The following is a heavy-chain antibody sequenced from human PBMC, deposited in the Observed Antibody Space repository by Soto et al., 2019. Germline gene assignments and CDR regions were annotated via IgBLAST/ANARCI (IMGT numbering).Heavy chain of an antibody. CDR3: AKVNFWSGYWGLDY. CDR2: IKEDGSGT. D-gene: IGHD3-3*01. J-gene: IGHJ4*02. V-gene: IGHV3-7*01. Sequence: DVQLVESGGGLVHPGGSLRLSCAASGFTFSNCWMTWVRQAPGKGLEWVANIKEDGSGTYYMDSVKGRFTVSRDNAKNSLYLEMNSLGAGDTALYYCAKVNFWSGYWGLDYWGRGTLVTVSS. CDR1: GFTFSNCW.